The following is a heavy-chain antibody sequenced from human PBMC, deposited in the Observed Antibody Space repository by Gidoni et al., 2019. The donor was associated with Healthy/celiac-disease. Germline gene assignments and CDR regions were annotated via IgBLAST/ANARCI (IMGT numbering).Heavy chain of an antibody. V-gene: IGHV4-59*01. J-gene: IGHJ4*02. CDR3: ARGRGHGGFRG. CDR2: IYYSGST. D-gene: IGHD2-15*01. Sequence: QVQLQESGPGLVKPSETLSLTCTVPGGSISSYYWRWLRQPPGKGLEWIGYIYYSGSTNYNPPLKSRVTISVDTSKNQFSLKLSSVTAADTAVYYCARGRGHGGFRGWGQGTLVTVSS. CDR1: GGSISSYY.